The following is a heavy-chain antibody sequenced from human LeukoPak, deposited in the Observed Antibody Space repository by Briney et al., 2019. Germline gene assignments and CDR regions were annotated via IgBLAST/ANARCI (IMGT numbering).Heavy chain of an antibody. D-gene: IGHD1-26*01. V-gene: IGHV1-24*01. Sequence: ASVKVSCKVSGYTLTELSMHWVRQAPGKGLEWMGGFDPEDGETIYAQKFQGRVTMTEDTSTDTAYMELSSLRSEDTAVYYCAKDGPWAFQYFFDYWGQGTLVTVSS. J-gene: IGHJ4*02. CDR1: GYTLTELS. CDR3: AKDGPWAFQYFFDY. CDR2: FDPEDGET.